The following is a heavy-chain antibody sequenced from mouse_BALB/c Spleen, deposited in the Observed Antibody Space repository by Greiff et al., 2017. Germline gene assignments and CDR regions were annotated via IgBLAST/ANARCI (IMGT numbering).Heavy chain of an antibody. J-gene: IGHJ2*01. V-gene: IGHV5-6-4*01. CDR3: TSSYDGYSYFDY. Sequence: EVQGVESGGGLVQPGGSRKLSCAASGFTFSSYTMSWVRQTPEKRLEWVATISSGGSYTYYPDSVKGRFTISRDNAKNTLYLQMSSLKSEDTAMYYCTSSYDGYSYFDYWGQGTTLTVSS. D-gene: IGHD2-3*01. CDR1: GFTFSSYT. CDR2: ISSGGSYT.